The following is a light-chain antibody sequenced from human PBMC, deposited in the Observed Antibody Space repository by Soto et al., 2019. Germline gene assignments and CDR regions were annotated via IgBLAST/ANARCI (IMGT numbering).Light chain of an antibody. CDR3: QQYGSSPLT. V-gene: IGKV3-20*01. CDR1: QSVGTF. J-gene: IGKJ4*01. Sequence: DIVLTQSPAPLSLSPGERATLSCRASQSVGTFFAWYQQKPGQAPRLLIYGASSRATGIPDRFSGSWSGTDCTLTISRLEPEDVAVYYCQQYGSSPLTLGGGTKVDIK. CDR2: GAS.